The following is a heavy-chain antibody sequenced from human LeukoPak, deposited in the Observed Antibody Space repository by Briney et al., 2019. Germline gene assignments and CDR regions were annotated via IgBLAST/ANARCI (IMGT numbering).Heavy chain of an antibody. D-gene: IGHD6-13*01. V-gene: IGHV4-59*13. Sequence: PSETLSLTCTVSGGSINSYYWSWIRQPPGKGLEWIGFVYYSGSINYNPSLKSRVTISVDTSNNQFSLKLSSVTAADTAVYYCARLSRIAAAGAYPYHSMDVWGQGTTVTVSS. CDR2: VYYSGSI. CDR1: GGSINSYY. J-gene: IGHJ6*02. CDR3: ARLSRIAAAGAYPYHSMDV.